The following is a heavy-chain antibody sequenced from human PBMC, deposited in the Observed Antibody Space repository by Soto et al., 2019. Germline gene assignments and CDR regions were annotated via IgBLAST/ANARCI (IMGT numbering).Heavy chain of an antibody. CDR3: ASRSSGWYFDY. J-gene: IGHJ4*02. V-gene: IGHV3-23*01. Sequence: RLSCAASGFTVKIYAMNWVRQAPGKGLEWVSVISGSGDSTYYADSVKGRFTISRDNSKNTLYLQMNSLRADDTAVYYCASRSSGWYFDYWGQGTLVTVSS. CDR1: GFTVKIYA. CDR2: ISGSGDST. D-gene: IGHD6-19*01.